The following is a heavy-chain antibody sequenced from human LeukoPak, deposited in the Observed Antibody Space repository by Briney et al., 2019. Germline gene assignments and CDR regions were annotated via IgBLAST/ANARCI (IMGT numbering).Heavy chain of an antibody. CDR3: ARSSGMGIPDY. CDR1: GYSFSDYY. J-gene: IGHJ4*02. Sequence: GASVKVSCKASGYSFSDYYLHWVRQAPGQGLEWLGWINPNSGGTSYAQKFQGRVTLTRDTSISTAYMELSSLRSEDTAVYYCARSSGMGIPDYWGQGTLVTVSS. CDR2: INPNSGGT. V-gene: IGHV1-2*02. D-gene: IGHD3-10*01.